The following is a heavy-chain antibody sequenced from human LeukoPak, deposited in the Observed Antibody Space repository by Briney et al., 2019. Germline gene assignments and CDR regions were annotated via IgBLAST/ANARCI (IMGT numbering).Heavy chain of an antibody. Sequence: GGSLRLSCAASGFTFSDYNMRWIRQAPGKGLEWVSSISRSGSTKYYADSVKGRFTISRDNAKNSLFLQMNSLRAADTAVYYCARDRRYYDSSGNIRGFDYWGQGTLVTVSS. V-gene: IGHV3-11*01. CDR2: ISRSGSTK. D-gene: IGHD3-22*01. CDR3: ARDRRYYDSSGNIRGFDY. J-gene: IGHJ4*02. CDR1: GFTFSDYN.